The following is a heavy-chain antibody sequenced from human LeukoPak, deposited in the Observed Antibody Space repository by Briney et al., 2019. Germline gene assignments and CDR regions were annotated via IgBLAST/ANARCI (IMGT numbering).Heavy chain of an antibody. CDR2: INPNTGDT. CDR1: GYTFTSYG. V-gene: IGHV1-2*02. J-gene: IGHJ4*02. Sequence: GASVKVSCKASGYTFTSYGISWVRQAPGQGLEWMGWINPNTGDTRYGQKFQGRVTLTRDTSIRTTYMELSSLRSDDTAVYYCARDERFCNGDNHYPDLGYWGQGTLVTVPS. D-gene: IGHD2-15*01. CDR3: ARDERFCNGDNHYPDLGY.